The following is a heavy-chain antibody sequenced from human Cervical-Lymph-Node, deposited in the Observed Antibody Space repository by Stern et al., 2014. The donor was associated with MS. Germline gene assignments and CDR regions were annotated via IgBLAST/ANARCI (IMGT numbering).Heavy chain of an antibody. CDR1: GFTFSTYG. V-gene: IGHV3-33*01. CDR3: ARESTRARNFDY. Sequence: QVQLVQSGGGVVQPGRSLRLSCVASGFTFSTYGMHWVRPAPGQGLAWVAVIWYDGGNKYYTDSVKGRFTISRDNSKNTLYLQMNSLRAEDTAVYYCARESTRARNFDYWGQGTLVTVSS. J-gene: IGHJ4*02. CDR2: IWYDGGNK.